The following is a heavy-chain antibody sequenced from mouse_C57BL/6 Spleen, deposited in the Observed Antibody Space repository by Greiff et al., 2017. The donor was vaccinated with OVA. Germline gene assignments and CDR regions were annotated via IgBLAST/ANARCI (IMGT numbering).Heavy chain of an antibody. Sequence: VQLQQSDAELVKPGASVKISCKASGYTFTDHTIHWMKQRPEQGLEWIGYIYPRDGSTKYNEKFKGKATLTADKSSSTAYMQLNSLTSDYSAVYFCASSGVLYYFDYWGQGTPLTVSS. V-gene: IGHV1-78*01. CDR1: GYTFTDHT. CDR3: ASSGVLYYFDY. D-gene: IGHD1-1*02. J-gene: IGHJ2*01. CDR2: IYPRDGST.